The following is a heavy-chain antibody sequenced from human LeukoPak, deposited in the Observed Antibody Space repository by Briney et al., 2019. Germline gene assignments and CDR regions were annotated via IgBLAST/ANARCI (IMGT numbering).Heavy chain of an antibody. J-gene: IGHJ4*02. CDR2: ISVYNGNT. V-gene: IGHV1-18*04. Sequence: ASVKVSCKASGYTFTGYYMHWVRQAPGQGLEWMGWISVYNGNTNYAQKLQGRVTMTTDTSTSTAYMELRSLRSDDTAVYYCARDGRAYPAYFDYWGQGTLVTVSS. D-gene: IGHD1-26*01. CDR3: ARDGRAYPAYFDY. CDR1: GYTFTGYY.